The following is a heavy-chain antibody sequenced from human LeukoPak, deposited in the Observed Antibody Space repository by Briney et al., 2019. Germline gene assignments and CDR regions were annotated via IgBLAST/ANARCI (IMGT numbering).Heavy chain of an antibody. CDR2: ISPSGSAT. D-gene: IGHD6-6*01. CDR3: ARDKSASSPREWFDP. V-gene: IGHV3-23*01. CDR1: GFIFGSYA. Sequence: GGSLRLSCAASGFIFGSYAMSWVRQGPEKGLEGVSTISPSGSATYYADSVKGRFTISRDNSKSTLYLQMNSLRDEDTALYHCARDKSASSPREWFDPWGQGTVVTVSS. J-gene: IGHJ5*02.